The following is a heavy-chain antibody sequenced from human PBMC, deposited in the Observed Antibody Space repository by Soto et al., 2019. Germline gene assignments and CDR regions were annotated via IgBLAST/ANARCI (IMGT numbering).Heavy chain of an antibody. J-gene: IGHJ4*02. D-gene: IGHD3-10*01. CDR3: AREITGYGSLTYFDY. CDR2: ISSSSSYT. CDR1: GFTFSTYT. V-gene: IGHV3-21*01. Sequence: XXSLRLSCAASGFTFSTYTMDWVLQAPGKGLEWVSSISSSSSYTYYADSVKGRFTISRDNAKNSLYLQMNSLRAEDTAVYYCAREITGYGSLTYFDYWGQGTLVTVSS.